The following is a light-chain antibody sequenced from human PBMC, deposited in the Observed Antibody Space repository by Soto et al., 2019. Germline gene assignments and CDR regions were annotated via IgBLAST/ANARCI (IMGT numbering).Light chain of an antibody. CDR1: QSISSSY. CDR2: GAS. CDR3: QQYGSSSWT. J-gene: IGKJ1*01. V-gene: IGKV3-20*01. Sequence: ILVTQAPGTLALSPGKIATLSLRASQSISSSYLAWYQQRPGQAPRLLIYGASSKATGIPDRFSGSGSGTEFTLTISRLEPEDFAVYYCQQYGSSSWTFGQGTKVDI.